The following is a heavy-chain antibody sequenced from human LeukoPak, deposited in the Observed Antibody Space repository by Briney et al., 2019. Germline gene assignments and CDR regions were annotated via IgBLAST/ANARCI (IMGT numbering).Heavy chain of an antibody. CDR1: GFPFSSYS. D-gene: IGHD2-2*02. CDR3: ASFSVAIPPFDY. CDR2: ISSSSSYI. V-gene: IGHV3-21*01. J-gene: IGHJ4*02. Sequence: GGSLSLSCAASGFPFSSYSMNWVRQAPGKGLEWVSSISSSSSYIYYADSVKGRFTISRDNAKNSLYLQMSSLRAEDTAVYYCASFSVAIPPFDYWGQGTLVTVSS.